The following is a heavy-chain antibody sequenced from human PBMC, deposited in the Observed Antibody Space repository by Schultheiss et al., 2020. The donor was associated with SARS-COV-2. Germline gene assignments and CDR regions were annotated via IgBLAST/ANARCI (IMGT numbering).Heavy chain of an antibody. CDR3: ARAYTIFGVVTPEYYYMDV. CDR2: ISAYNGNT. Sequence: ASVKVSCKASGYTFTSYGISWVRQAPGQGLEWMGWISAYNGNTNYAQKLQGRVTMTTDTSTSTAYMELRSLRSDDTAVYYCARAYTIFGVVTPEYYYMDVWGKGTTVTVSS. D-gene: IGHD3-3*01. V-gene: IGHV1-18*01. CDR1: GYTFTSYG. J-gene: IGHJ6*03.